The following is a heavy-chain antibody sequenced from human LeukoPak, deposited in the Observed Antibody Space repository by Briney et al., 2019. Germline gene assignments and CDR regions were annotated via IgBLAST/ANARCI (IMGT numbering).Heavy chain of an antibody. J-gene: IGHJ4*02. CDR2: IISSSRYI. CDR1: GFTFSSCN. Sequence: PGGSLRLSCAASGFTFSSCNMNCVRQAPGKGLEWVSSIISSSRYIYYEDSVKGRFTISRDNAKNSLYLQMNSLRAEDTAVYYCARDSKLRADSGYDLADYWGQGTLVTVSS. CDR3: ARDSKLRADSGYDLADY. V-gene: IGHV3-21*01. D-gene: IGHD5-12*01.